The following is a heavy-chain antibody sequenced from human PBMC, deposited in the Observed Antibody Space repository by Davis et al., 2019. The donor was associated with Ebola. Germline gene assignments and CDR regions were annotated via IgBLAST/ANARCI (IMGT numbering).Heavy chain of an antibody. CDR1: GFTFSTYS. D-gene: IGHD1-26*01. CDR2: ITSRSSAM. CDR3: ARYHLGSYLKDPFDA. J-gene: IGHJ4*02. V-gene: IGHV3-48*02. Sequence: GESLKISCAASGFTFSTYSMNWVRQAPGKGLEWVSYITSRSSAMYYADSVMGRFTISRDNARKSLYLQLDSLRDEDTAVYYCARYHLGSYLKDPFDAWGRGTLVTVSS.